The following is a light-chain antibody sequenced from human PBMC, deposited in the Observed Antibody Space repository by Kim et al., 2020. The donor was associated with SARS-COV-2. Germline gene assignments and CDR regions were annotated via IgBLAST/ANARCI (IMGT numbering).Light chain of an antibody. Sequence: PGERATLSCRASQSVRNNYLTWYQQKPGQAPRLLIYGASSRATGIPERFSGSGSGTDFTLTISRLEPEDSEVYYCHQYVSSLWTFGQGTKVDIK. J-gene: IGKJ1*01. V-gene: IGKV3-20*01. CDR2: GAS. CDR3: HQYVSSLWT. CDR1: QSVRNNY.